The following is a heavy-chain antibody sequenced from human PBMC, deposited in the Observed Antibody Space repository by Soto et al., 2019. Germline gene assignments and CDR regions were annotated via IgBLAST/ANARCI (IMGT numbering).Heavy chain of an antibody. CDR3: ARGVVTMVRGVIIDYYMDV. CDR1: GYTFTSYD. V-gene: IGHV1-8*01. D-gene: IGHD3-10*01. CDR2: MNPNSGNT. J-gene: IGHJ6*03. Sequence: ASVKVSCKASGYTFTSYDINWVRQATGQGLEWMGWMNPNSGNTGYAQKFQGRVTMTRNTSISTAYMELSSLRSEDTAVYYCARGVVTMVRGVIIDYYMDVWGKGTTVTVSS.